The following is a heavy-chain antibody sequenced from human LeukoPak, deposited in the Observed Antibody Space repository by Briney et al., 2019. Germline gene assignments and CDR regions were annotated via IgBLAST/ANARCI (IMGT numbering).Heavy chain of an antibody. J-gene: IGHJ4*02. CDR1: GGSISSGDYY. D-gene: IGHD1-26*01. CDR3: ASVVVATTEYYFHY. Sequence: SETLSLTCTVAGGSISSGDYYWSWIRQPPGKGLEWIGYIYYSGSTYYNPSLKSRVTISVDTSKNQFSLKLSSVTAADTAVYYCASVVVATTEYYFHYWVQGTLVTVSS. CDR2: IYYSGST. V-gene: IGHV4-30-4*08.